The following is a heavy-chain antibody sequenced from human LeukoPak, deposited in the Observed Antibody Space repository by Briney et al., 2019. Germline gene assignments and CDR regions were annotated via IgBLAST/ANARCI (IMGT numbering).Heavy chain of an antibody. CDR2: ISSSGSTI. CDR3: AKDGSWEDYQFYFYIDV. Sequence: GGSLRLSCAASGFTFSDYYMSWIRQAPGKGLEWVSYISSSGSTIYYADSVKGRFTISRDNAKNSLYLQMNSLRAEDTALYYCAKDGSWEDYQFYFYIDVWGKGTTVTVSS. V-gene: IGHV3-11*01. D-gene: IGHD1-26*01. CDR1: GFTFSDYY. J-gene: IGHJ6*03.